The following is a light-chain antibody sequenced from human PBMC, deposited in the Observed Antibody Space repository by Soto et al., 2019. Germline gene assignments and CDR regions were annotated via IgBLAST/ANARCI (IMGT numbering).Light chain of an antibody. CDR1: QSISSW. CDR2: DAS. CDR3: QQYNSYSFT. V-gene: IGKV1-5*01. Sequence: DIPITPSPSTLSASVGDRVTITCRASQSISSWLAWYQQKPGKAPKLLIYDASSLESGVPSRFSGSGSGTEFTLTISSLQPDDFATYYCQQYNSYSFTFGGGTRLEIK. J-gene: IGKJ5*01.